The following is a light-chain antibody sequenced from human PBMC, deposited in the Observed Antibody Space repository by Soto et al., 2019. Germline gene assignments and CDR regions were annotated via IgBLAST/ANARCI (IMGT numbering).Light chain of an antibody. Sequence: EIVLTQSPATLSLSPGERATLSCRASQSVSSYLAWYQQKPGQAPRLLIYDASNRATGIPARFSGSGSGTDFTLTISSLEPEDCAVYYCQQRSNWPPWTVGQGNKVEIK. CDR1: QSVSSY. J-gene: IGKJ1*01. CDR2: DAS. CDR3: QQRSNWPPWT. V-gene: IGKV3-11*01.